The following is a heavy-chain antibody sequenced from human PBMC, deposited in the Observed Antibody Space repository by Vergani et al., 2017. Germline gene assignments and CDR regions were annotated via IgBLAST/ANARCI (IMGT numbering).Heavy chain of an antibody. V-gene: IGHV1-46*03. CDR2: INPSGGST. J-gene: IGHJ6*02. Sequence: QVQLVQSGAEVKKPGASVKVSCKASGYTFTSYYMHWVRQAPGQGLEWMGIINPSGGSTSYAQKFQGRVTMTRDTSTSTVYMELSSLRYEDTAVYYCARSIAVAVSGMDVWGQGTTVTVSS. CDR3: ARSIAVAVSGMDV. CDR1: GYTFTSYY. D-gene: IGHD6-19*01.